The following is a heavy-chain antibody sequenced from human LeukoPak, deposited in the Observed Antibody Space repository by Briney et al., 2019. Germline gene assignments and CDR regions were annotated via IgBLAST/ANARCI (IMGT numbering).Heavy chain of an antibody. Sequence: GGSLRLPCAVSGFPFRRFNMTWVRHPPGKGLEWVSSISSSSSYIYYRDSVKGRFTISRDNAKNSLYLQMHSLRAEDTAVYYCALVGATSWAPFDYWGQGTLVTVSS. D-gene: IGHD1-26*01. CDR3: ALVGATSWAPFDY. J-gene: IGHJ4*02. V-gene: IGHV3-21*01. CDR2: ISSSSSYI. CDR1: GFPFRRFN.